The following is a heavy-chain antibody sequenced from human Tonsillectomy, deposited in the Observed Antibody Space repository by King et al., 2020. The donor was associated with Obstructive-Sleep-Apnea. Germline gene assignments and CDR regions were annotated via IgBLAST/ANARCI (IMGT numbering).Heavy chain of an antibody. V-gene: IGHV3-48*04. Sequence: VQLVESGGGLVQPGGSLRLSCAASGFTFSSYGMSWVRQAPGKGLEWLSYISSSSSTIYYADSVKGRFTISRDNAKNSLYLQMNSLRAEDTAVYYCASEWSQITQIVGEFDHWGQGILVTVSS. CDR2: ISSSSSTI. J-gene: IGHJ4*02. CDR3: ASEWSQITQIVGEFDH. D-gene: IGHD1-26*01. CDR1: GFTFSSYG.